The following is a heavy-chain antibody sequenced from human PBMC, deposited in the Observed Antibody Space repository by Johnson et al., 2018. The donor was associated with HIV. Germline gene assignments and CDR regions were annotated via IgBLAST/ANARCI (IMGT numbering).Heavy chain of an antibody. J-gene: IGHJ3*01. CDR1: GFTFSNYG. CDR3: AKDRSVAALYDAFDV. D-gene: IGHD6-19*01. V-gene: IGHV3-NL1*01. CDR2: ITMGGGST. Sequence: QVLLVESGGGVVQPGRSLRLSCVVSGFTFSNYGMHWVRQAPGKGLEWVSSITMGGGSTHYTDSVNGRFTISRDNSKNILYLQMNSLRAEDTAIYYCAKDRSVAALYDAFDVWGPGTVVIVSS.